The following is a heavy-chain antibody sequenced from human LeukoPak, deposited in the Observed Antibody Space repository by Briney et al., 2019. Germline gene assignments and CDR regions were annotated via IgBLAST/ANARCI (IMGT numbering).Heavy chain of an antibody. CDR2: ISWNSGSI. Sequence: PGGSLRLSCAASGFTFDDYAMHWVRQAPGKGLEWVSGISWNSGSIGYADSVKGRFTISRDNAKNSLYLQMNSLRAEDTALYYCAKVGSAVAGDFDYWGQGTLVTVSS. D-gene: IGHD6-19*01. CDR1: GFTFDDYA. CDR3: AKVGSAVAGDFDY. V-gene: IGHV3-9*01. J-gene: IGHJ4*02.